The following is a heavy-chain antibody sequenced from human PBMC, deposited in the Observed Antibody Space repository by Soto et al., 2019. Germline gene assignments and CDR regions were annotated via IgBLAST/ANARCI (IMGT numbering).Heavy chain of an antibody. CDR1: GYSFTNYW. D-gene: IGHD3-22*01. V-gene: IGHV5-51*01. CDR3: ARRDISGFPDY. Sequence: PXESLKISCRGSGYSFTNYWIGWVRQMPGKGLEWMAIINPGDSDTRYSPSFQGQVTISADKSISTAYLQWSSLKASDTAMYYCARRDISGFPDYWGQGNLVTVSS. J-gene: IGHJ4*02. CDR2: INPGDSDT.